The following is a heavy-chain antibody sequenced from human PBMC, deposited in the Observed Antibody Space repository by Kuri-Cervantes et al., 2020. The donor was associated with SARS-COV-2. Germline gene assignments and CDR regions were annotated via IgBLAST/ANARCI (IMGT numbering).Heavy chain of an antibody. CDR1: GFTFSSYG. V-gene: IGHV3-30*02. CDR2: IRYDGSNK. Sequence: GESLKISCAASGFTFSSYGMHWVRQAPGKGLEWVAFIRYDGSNKYYADSVKGRFTISRDNSKNTLYLQMNSLRAKDTAVYYCAKGIRRFLESLDYWGQGTLVTVSS. J-gene: IGHJ4*02. D-gene: IGHD3-3*01. CDR3: AKGIRRFLESLDY.